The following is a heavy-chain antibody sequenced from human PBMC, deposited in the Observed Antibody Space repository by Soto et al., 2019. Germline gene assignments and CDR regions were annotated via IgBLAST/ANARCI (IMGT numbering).Heavy chain of an antibody. CDR1: GYTFTGYY. V-gene: IGHV1-2*04. CDR2: INPNSGGT. CDR3: ARGWSGSDRFPFDY. Sequence: ASVKVSCKASGYTFTGYYMHWVRQAPGQGLEWMGWINPNSGGTNYAQKFQGWVTMTRDTSISTAYMELSRLRSDDTAVYYCARGWSGSDRFPFDYWGQGTLVTVSS. J-gene: IGHJ4*02. D-gene: IGHD3-16*02.